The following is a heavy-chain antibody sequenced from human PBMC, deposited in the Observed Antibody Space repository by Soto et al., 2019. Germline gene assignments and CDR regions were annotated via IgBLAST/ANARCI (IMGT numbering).Heavy chain of an antibody. CDR1: GFTFNDYA. Sequence: QVHLVESGGDGVQPGRSKRLSCVVSGFTFNDYAIHWVRQAPGKGLEWVAVISFDGNNKFYADSVKGRFTISRDRSKTTAYLQMNNLRAEDTAVYYCARDHWDCSGGGCNPHQLNFFAMDVWGQGTTVTVSS. V-gene: IGHV3-30*03. J-gene: IGHJ6*02. CDR3: ARDHWDCSGGGCNPHQLNFFAMDV. CDR2: ISFDGNNK. D-gene: IGHD2-15*01.